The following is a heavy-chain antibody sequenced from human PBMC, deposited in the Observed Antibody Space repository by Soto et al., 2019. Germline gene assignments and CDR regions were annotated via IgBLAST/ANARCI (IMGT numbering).Heavy chain of an antibody. CDR1: GFTLSSHG. V-gene: IGHV3-30*18. CDR3: AKENTFADY. J-gene: IGHJ4*02. CDR2: LSHDGSNK. D-gene: IGHD2-2*02. Sequence: GGSLRLSCAASGFTLSSHGMHWVRQAPGKGLEWVAVLSHDGSNKFYAVSVEGRFTISRDDSKNTLYLQMNSLRAEDTAMYYCAKENTFADYWGQGTLVTVST.